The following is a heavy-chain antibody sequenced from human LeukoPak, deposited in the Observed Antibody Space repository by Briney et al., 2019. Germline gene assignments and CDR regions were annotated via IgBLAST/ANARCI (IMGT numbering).Heavy chain of an antibody. CDR2: INPNSGGT. J-gene: IGHJ4*02. CDR3: ARATYYYDSSGYYYEGIDY. Sequence: ASVKVSCKASGYTFTGYYMHWVRQAPGQGLEWMGWINPNSGGTNYAQKFQGRVTMTRDTSTSTAYMELSRLRSDDTAVYYCARATYYYDSSGYYYEGIDYWGQGTLVTVSS. D-gene: IGHD3-22*01. V-gene: IGHV1-2*02. CDR1: GYTFTGYY.